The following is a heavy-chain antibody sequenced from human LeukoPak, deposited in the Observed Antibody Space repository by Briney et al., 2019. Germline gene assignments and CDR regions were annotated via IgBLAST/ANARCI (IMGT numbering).Heavy chain of an antibody. J-gene: IGHJ4*02. Sequence: SETLSLTCTVSGGYISDYYWSWIRQPPGKGLEWIGYINYSGNTNYNPSLKSRVTISVDTSKNQFSLRLTSVTAADTAVFYCAREGRQDYVYFDYWGEGSLVTVSS. V-gene: IGHV4-59*01. CDR1: GGYISDYY. CDR3: AREGRQDYVYFDY. D-gene: IGHD4-17*01. CDR2: INYSGNT.